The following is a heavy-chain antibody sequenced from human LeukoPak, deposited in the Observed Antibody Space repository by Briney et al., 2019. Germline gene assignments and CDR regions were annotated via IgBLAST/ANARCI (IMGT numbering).Heavy chain of an antibody. J-gene: IGHJ4*02. CDR1: GFTFSDYW. D-gene: IGHD5-24*01. CDR3: TRSLATKY. Sequence: PGGSLRLSCAASGFTFSDYWMHWVRQVPGKGLVWVSHINTDGTITSYADSVKGRFTISRDNAKNTLYLQMNSLRAEEDTGVYYCTRSLATKYWGQGTLVIVSS. CDR2: INTDGTIT. V-gene: IGHV3-74*01.